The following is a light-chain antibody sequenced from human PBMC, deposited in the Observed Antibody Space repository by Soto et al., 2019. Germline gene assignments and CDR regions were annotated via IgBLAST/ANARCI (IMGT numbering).Light chain of an antibody. CDR1: HTVSTY. Sequence: EIVLTQSPATLSLSPGERATLSCRASHTVSTYLAWYQHKPGQAPSLLIYDASDRATGIPARFSGSGSGTDFTLAISRLEPEDFAVYCCQRRGGWPLYTFGQGTKLEI. J-gene: IGKJ2*01. CDR2: DAS. CDR3: QRRGGWPLYT. V-gene: IGKV3-11*01.